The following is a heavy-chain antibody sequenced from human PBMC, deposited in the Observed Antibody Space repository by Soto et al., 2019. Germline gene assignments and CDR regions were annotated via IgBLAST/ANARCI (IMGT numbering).Heavy chain of an antibody. CDR2: IWYDGSNK. J-gene: IGHJ4*02. CDR1: GFTFSSYG. D-gene: IGHD5-12*01. CDR3: ARDWYSGYGFFDY. Sequence: PGGSLRLSCAASGFTFSSYGMDWVRQAPGTGLEWVAVIWYDGSNKYYADSVKGRFTISRDKSKNTLYLQMNSLRAEDTAVYYCARDWYSGYGFFDYWGQGTLVTVSS. V-gene: IGHV3-33*01.